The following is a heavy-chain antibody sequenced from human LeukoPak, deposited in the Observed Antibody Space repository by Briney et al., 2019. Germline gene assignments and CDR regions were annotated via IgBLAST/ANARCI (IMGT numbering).Heavy chain of an antibody. D-gene: IGHD4-11*01. J-gene: IGHJ4*02. V-gene: IGHV3-23*01. CDR3: AKPFLRDYSTIPGY. CDR2: ISGSGGST. CDR1: GFTFSSYA. Sequence: PGGSLRLSCAASGFTFSSYAMSWVRQAPGKGLEWVSAISGSGGSTYYADSVKGRFTISRDNSKNTLYLQMNSLRAEDTAVYYCAKPFLRDYSTIPGYWGQGTLVTVSS.